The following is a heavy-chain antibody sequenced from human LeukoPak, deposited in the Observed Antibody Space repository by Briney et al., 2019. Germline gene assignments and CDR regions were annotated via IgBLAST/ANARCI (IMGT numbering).Heavy chain of an antibody. D-gene: IGHD5-12*01. CDR2: ISNSRSYI. CDR3: ARESGYDRFDS. J-gene: IGHJ4*02. V-gene: IGHV3-21*01. CDR1: GFTFSNYD. Sequence: NPGGSLRLSCAASGFTFSNYDMNWVRQAPGKGLEWVSSISNSRSYIYYADSVKGRFTISRDNAKNSLYLQMNSLRAEDTAVYYCARESGYDRFDSWGQGTLVTVSS.